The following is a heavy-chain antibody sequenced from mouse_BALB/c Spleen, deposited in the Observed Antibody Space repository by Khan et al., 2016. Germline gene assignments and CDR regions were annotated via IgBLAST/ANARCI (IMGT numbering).Heavy chain of an antibody. D-gene: IGHD2-4*01. J-gene: IGHJ3*01. CDR1: GYSLTNSG. Sequence: QVQLKESGPGLVAPSQSLSITCTVSGYSLTNSGVHWIRQPPGKGLEWLGVIWPGGSTDYNSALMYRLSITKDTSQNQVFLKMISLQTDDTAMYXCAREDQDYDAWFASWGQGTLVIVSA. CDR3: AREDQDYDAWFAS. CDR2: IWPGGST. V-gene: IGHV2-9*02.